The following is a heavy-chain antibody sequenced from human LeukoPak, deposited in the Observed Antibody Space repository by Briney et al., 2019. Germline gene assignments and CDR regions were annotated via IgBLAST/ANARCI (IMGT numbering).Heavy chain of an antibody. V-gene: IGHV4-39*07. CDR2: IYYSGST. CDR3: ARGYYGSGSYYSVY. D-gene: IGHD3-10*01. J-gene: IGHJ4*02. Sequence: SETLSLTCTVSGGSISSSSYYWGWIRQPPGKGLEWIGSIYYSGSTYYSPSLKSRVTISVDTSKNQFSLKLSSVTAADTAVYYCARGYYGSGSYYSVYWGQGTLVTVSS. CDR1: GGSISSSSYY.